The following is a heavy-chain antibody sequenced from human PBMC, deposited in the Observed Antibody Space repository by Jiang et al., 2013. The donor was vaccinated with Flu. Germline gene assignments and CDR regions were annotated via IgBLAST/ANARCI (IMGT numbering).Heavy chain of an antibody. Sequence: LVESGGGLVKPGGSLRLSCAASGFTFSSYSMNWVRQAPGKGLEWVSSISSSSSYIYYADSVKGRFTISRDNAKNSLYLQMNSLRAEDTAVYYCARVKAVAGTFDYWGQGTLVTVSS. J-gene: IGHJ4*02. D-gene: IGHD6-19*01. V-gene: IGHV3-21*01. CDR1: GFTFSSYS. CDR2: ISSSSSYI. CDR3: ARVKAVAGTFDY.